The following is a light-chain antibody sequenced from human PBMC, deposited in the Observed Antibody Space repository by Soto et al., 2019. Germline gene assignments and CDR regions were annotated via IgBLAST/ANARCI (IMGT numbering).Light chain of an antibody. CDR2: WAS. CDR3: QQYYSSPLT. CDR1: QSILYSSTNKNY. Sequence: DIVMTQSPDSLAVSLGERATINCKSSQSILYSSTNKNYLSWYQQKPGQPPKLLMYWASTRKSGVPDRFSGSGSGTDFTLTISSLQAEDVAVYYCQQYYSSPLTFGGGTKVEIK. V-gene: IGKV4-1*01. J-gene: IGKJ4*01.